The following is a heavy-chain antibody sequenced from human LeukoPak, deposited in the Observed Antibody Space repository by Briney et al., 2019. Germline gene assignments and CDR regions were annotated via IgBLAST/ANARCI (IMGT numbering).Heavy chain of an antibody. CDR1: GGSISSSSYY. CDR3: ARVSSSWYYFDY. Sequence: PSETLSLTCTVSGGSISSSSYYWGWIRQPPGKGLEWIGSIHYSGSTYYNPSLKSRVTISVDTSKNQFSLKLSSVTAADTAVYYCARVSSSWYYFDYWGQGTLVTVSS. J-gene: IGHJ4*02. D-gene: IGHD6-13*01. CDR2: IHYSGST. V-gene: IGHV4-39*07.